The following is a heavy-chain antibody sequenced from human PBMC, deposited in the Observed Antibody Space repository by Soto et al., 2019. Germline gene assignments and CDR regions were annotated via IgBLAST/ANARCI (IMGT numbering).Heavy chain of an antibody. Sequence: QVQLVQSGAEVKKPGSSVKVSCKASGGTFSSYTISWVRQAPGQGLEWMGRIIPILGIANYAQKFQGRVTITADKSTSTAYMELSSLRSEDTAVYYCARGPPVVAAISPFYYYYMDVWGKGTTVTVSS. CDR2: IIPILGIA. CDR1: GGTFSSYT. V-gene: IGHV1-69*02. D-gene: IGHD2-15*01. CDR3: ARGPPVVAAISPFYYYYMDV. J-gene: IGHJ6*03.